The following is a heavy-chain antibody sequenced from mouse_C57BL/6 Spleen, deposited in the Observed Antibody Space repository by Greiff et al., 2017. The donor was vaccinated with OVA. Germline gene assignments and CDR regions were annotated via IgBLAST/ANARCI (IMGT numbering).Heavy chain of an antibody. V-gene: IGHV1-55*01. CDR1: GYTFPSYW. CDR2: IYPGSGST. D-gene: IGHD1-1*01. CDR3: ARRNYYGSSYDY. Sequence: QVQLKQPGAELVKPGASVKMSCKASGYTFPSYWITWVKPRPGQGLEWIGDIYPGSGSTHYNEKFKSKATLSVDTSASTAYMQLSSLTSDDSAVYYCARRNYYGSSYDYWGQGTTRTVSS. J-gene: IGHJ2*01.